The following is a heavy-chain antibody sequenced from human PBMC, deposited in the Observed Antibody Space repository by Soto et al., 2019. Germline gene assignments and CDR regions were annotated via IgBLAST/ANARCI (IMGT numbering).Heavy chain of an antibody. CDR2: IIPILGIA. CDR1: GGTFSSYT. V-gene: IGHV1-69*02. Sequence: QVQLVQSGAEVKKPGSSVKVSCKASGGTFSSYTISWVRQAPGQGLEWMGRIIPILGIANYAQKFQGRVKINADKSTSTTYMQLSSLRSEDTAVYYCANYGVVPAAGVFDIWGQGTMVTVSS. J-gene: IGHJ3*02. D-gene: IGHD2-2*01. CDR3: ANYGVVPAAGVFDI.